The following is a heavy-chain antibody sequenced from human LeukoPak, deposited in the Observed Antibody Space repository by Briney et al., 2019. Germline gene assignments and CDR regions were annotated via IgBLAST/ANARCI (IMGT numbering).Heavy chain of an antibody. V-gene: IGHV3-7*01. Sequence: GGSLRLSCAASGFTFSTYWMSWVRQAPGKGLEWVANIKEDGSEKYYVDSVKGRFTISRDNAKNSLYLQMHSLRAEDTAVYYCARDWYSNYLHYWGQGTLVAVSS. J-gene: IGHJ4*02. CDR3: ARDWYSNYLHY. CDR2: IKEDGSEK. D-gene: IGHD4-11*01. CDR1: GFTFSTYW.